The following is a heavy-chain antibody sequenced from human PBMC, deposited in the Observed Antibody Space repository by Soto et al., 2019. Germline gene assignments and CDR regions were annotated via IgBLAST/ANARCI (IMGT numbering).Heavy chain of an antibody. J-gene: IGHJ4*02. CDR2: ISKSDYT. V-gene: IGHV3-21*01. CDR3: AREDSIIIPAVSDF. CDR1: GFAFNNYG. Sequence: GGSLRLSCTVSGFAFNNYGINWVRQAPGKGLEWVSSISKSDYTYYSDSVTGRFTISRDNAKNSMSLQMNTLRVEDTAVYYFAREDSIIIPAVSDFWGQGTLVTVSS. D-gene: IGHD2-2*01.